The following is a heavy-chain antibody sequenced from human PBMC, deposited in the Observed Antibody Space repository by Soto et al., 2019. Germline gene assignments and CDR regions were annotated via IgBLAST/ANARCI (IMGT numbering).Heavy chain of an antibody. Sequence: GGSLRLSCAASGFTFSSYGVHWVRQAPGKGLEWVAVIWYDGSNKYYADSVKGRFTISRDNSKNTLYLQMNSLRAEDTAVYYCARDSSPIYYYYGMDVWGQGTTVTVSS. J-gene: IGHJ6*02. V-gene: IGHV3-33*01. CDR3: ARDSSPIYYYYGMDV. D-gene: IGHD6-13*01. CDR2: IWYDGSNK. CDR1: GFTFSSYG.